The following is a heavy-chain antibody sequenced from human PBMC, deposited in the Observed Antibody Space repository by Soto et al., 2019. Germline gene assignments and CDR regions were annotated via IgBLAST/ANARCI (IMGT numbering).Heavy chain of an antibody. V-gene: IGHV3-53*02. CDR2: IYSGGST. CDR3: ARDRGVSPPNYYYYGMDV. CDR1: GFTVSSNY. Sequence: EVQLVGTGGGLIQPGGSLRLSCAASGFTVSSNYMSWVRQAPGKGLEWVSVIYSGGSTYYADSVKGRFTISRDNSKNTLYLQMNSLRAEDTAVYYCARDRGVSPPNYYYYGMDVWGQGTTVTVSS. J-gene: IGHJ6*02. D-gene: IGHD3-10*01.